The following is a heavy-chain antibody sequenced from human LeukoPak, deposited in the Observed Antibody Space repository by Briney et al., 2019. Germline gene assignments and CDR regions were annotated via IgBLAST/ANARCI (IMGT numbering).Heavy chain of an antibody. V-gene: IGHV3-11*01. D-gene: IGHD3-3*01. CDR3: ARAPTYYDFWSGYYGWDPVDY. J-gene: IGHJ4*02. CDR1: GFTFSDYY. CDR2: ISSRGSTI. Sequence: TGGSLRLSCAASGFTFSDYYMSWIRQAPGKGLEWVSYISSRGSTIYYADSVKGRFTISRDNATNSLYLQMNSLTAEDPAVYYCARAPTYYDFWSGYYGWDPVDYLGQGTLVTVSS.